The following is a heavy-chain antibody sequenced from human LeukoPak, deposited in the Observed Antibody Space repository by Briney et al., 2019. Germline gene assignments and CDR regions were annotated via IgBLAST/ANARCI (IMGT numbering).Heavy chain of an antibody. Sequence: GGSLRLSCAASGSTFSSYAMSWVRQAPGKGLEWVSAISGSGGSTYYADSVKGRFTISGDNSKNTLYLQMNSLRAEDTAVYYCAKDRVPTTHSSPYYFDYWGQGTLVTVSS. CDR3: AKDRVPTTHSSPYYFDY. CDR1: GSTFSSYA. D-gene: IGHD6-6*01. V-gene: IGHV3-23*01. CDR2: ISGSGGST. J-gene: IGHJ4*02.